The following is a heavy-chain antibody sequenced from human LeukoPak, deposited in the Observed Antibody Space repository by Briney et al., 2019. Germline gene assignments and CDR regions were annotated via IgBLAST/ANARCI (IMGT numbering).Heavy chain of an antibody. CDR3: ARATAMTTYYYYYGMDV. J-gene: IGHJ6*02. Sequence: SETLSLTCTVSGGSISSYYWSWIRQPPGKGLEWIGYIYYSGSTNYNPSLKSRVTISVDTAKNQFPLKLSSVTAADTAVYYCARATAMTTYYYYYGMDVWGQGTTVTVSS. CDR1: GGSISSYY. D-gene: IGHD4-11*01. V-gene: IGHV4-59*01. CDR2: IYYSGST.